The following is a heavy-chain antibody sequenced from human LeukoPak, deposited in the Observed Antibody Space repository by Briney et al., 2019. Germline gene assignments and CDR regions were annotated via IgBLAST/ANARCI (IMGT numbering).Heavy chain of an antibody. Sequence: GGSLRLSCAASGFTLSTYSMNWVRQAPGKGLEWVSYISSGSSTIYYADSVKGRFAISRDNAKNSLFLQMNSLRAEDTAVYYCARVLSLNGYSNDRADYWGQGTLVTVSS. CDR2: ISSGSSTI. D-gene: IGHD4-11*01. J-gene: IGHJ4*02. CDR1: GFTLSTYS. CDR3: ARVLSLNGYSNDRADY. V-gene: IGHV3-48*04.